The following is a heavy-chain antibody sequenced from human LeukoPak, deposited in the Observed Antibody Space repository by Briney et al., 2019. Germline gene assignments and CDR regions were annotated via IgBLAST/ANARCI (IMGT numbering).Heavy chain of an antibody. V-gene: IGHV4-39*07. CDR3: AREASRGEYFQH. J-gene: IGHJ1*01. Sequence: KPSETLSLICTVSGGSISSSSYYWGWIRQPPGKGLEWIGSIYYSGSTYYNPSLKSRVTISVDTSKNQFSLKLSSVTAADTAVYYCAREASRGEYFQHWGQGTLVTVSS. CDR2: IYYSGST. CDR1: GGSISSSSYY. D-gene: IGHD1-26*01.